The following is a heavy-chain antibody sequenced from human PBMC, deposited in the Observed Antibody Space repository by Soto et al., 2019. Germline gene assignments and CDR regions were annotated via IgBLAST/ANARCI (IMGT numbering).Heavy chain of an antibody. Sequence: ASVNVSCKASGYTFTSYGISWVRQAPGQGLEWMGWISAYNGNTNYAQKLQGRVTMTTDTSTSTAYMELRILRSDYTAVYYCARDLAPLRYLDWYLDAFDVWGQ. D-gene: IGHD3-9*01. V-gene: IGHV1-18*01. CDR1: GYTFTSYG. CDR2: ISAYNGNT. CDR3: ARDLAPLRYLDWYLDAFDV. J-gene: IGHJ3*01.